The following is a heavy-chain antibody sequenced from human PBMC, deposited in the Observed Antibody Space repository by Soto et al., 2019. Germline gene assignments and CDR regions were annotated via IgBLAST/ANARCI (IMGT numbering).Heavy chain of an antibody. J-gene: IGHJ4*02. D-gene: IGHD3-3*01. CDR3: ARDLDAYNPALGY. CDR2: ITSSSSYI. CDR1: GFTFSAYD. V-gene: IGHV3-21*01. Sequence: PGGSLRLSCAASGFTFSAYDMNWVRQAPGKGLEWVSSITSSSSYINHAESVKGRFTISRDNARNSLFLDMSSLTAGDTAVYYCARDLDAYNPALGYGGQGTLVTVSS.